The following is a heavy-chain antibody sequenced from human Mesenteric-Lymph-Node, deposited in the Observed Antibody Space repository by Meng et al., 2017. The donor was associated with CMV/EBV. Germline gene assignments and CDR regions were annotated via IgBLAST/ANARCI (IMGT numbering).Heavy chain of an antibody. V-gene: IGHV3-13*01. J-gene: IGHJ4*02. D-gene: IGHD2-2*03. CDR3: ARGNPAWPGYYYFDY. Sequence: GGSLRLSCAASGFTFSSYDMHWVRQSTDKGLEWVSAIGTTGDSHYPGSVRGRFTISRENAKNSLYLQMNSLRAGDTAEYYCARGNPAWPGYYYFDYWGQGTVVTVSS. CDR1: GFTFSSYD. CDR2: IGTTGDS.